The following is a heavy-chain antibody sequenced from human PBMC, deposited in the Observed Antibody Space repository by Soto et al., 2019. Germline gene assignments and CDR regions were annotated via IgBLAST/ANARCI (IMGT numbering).Heavy chain of an antibody. J-gene: IGHJ5*02. CDR3: ARDLAGGATVTDNWFDP. D-gene: IGHD4-17*01. CDR1: GFTFSGYG. Sequence: QVQLVESGGGVVQPGRSLRLSCAACGFTFSGYGMHGVRQAPGKGLEWVAVIWYDGSNKYYADSVKGRFTISRDNSKNTLYLQMNRLRAEDTAVYYCARDLAGGATVTDNWFDPWGQGTLVTVSS. V-gene: IGHV3-33*01. CDR2: IWYDGSNK.